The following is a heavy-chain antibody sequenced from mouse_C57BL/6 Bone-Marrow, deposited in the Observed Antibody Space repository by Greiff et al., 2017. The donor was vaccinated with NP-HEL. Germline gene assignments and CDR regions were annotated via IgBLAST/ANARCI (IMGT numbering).Heavy chain of an antibody. Sequence: QVQLQQSGPELVKPGASVKISCKASGYAFSSSWMNWVKQRPGKGLEWIGRIYPGDGDTNYNGKFKGKATLTADKSSSTAYMQLSSLTSEDSAVYFCARSQYYGSSSYYAMDYWGQGTSVTVSS. CDR1: GYAFSSSW. CDR2: IYPGDGDT. J-gene: IGHJ4*01. CDR3: ARSQYYGSSSYYAMDY. V-gene: IGHV1-82*01. D-gene: IGHD1-1*01.